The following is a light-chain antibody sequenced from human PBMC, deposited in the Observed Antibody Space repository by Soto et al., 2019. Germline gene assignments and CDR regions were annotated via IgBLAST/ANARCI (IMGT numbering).Light chain of an antibody. J-gene: IGKJ1*01. CDR3: QQYNSYWT. Sequence: DIQMTQSPSTLSASVGDRVTITCRASQSISSWLAWYQQKSGKAPKLLIYDASSLESGVPSRFSGSVSGTEFTLTISSLQPDDFATYYCQQYNSYWTFGQGTKVEIK. V-gene: IGKV1-5*01. CDR1: QSISSW. CDR2: DAS.